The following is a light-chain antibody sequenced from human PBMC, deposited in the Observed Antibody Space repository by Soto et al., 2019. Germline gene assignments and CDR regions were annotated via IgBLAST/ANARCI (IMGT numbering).Light chain of an antibody. CDR1: SSNIGSNA. CDR2: SNN. V-gene: IGLV1-44*01. Sequence: QPVLTQPPSASGTPGQRVTISCSGSSSNIGSNAVNWYQQLPGTAPKLLIYSNNQRPSGVPDRFSGSKSGTSASLAISGLQSEVEADYYCAAWDDSLNGLVFGGGTKLTVL. J-gene: IGLJ2*01. CDR3: AAWDDSLNGLV.